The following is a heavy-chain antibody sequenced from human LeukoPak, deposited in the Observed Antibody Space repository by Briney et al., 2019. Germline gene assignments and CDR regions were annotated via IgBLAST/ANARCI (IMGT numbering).Heavy chain of an antibody. V-gene: IGHV3-15*01. CDR3: TWSGLKIES. Sequence: PGGSLRLSCAASGFTFSNGWMSWGRQAPRKGREWVGQIKTESDGATTDYAAPVKGRFTISRDDSKNTLFLQMNSLKTEDTALYYCTWSGLKIESWGQGTLVTVSS. CDR2: IKTESDGATT. J-gene: IGHJ4*02. CDR1: GFTFSNGW. D-gene: IGHD3-3*01.